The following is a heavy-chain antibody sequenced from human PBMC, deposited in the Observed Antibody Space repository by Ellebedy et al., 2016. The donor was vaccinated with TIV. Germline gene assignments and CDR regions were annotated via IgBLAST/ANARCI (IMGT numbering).Heavy chain of an antibody. CDR2: IDRSGST. V-gene: IGHV4-34*01. Sequence: SETLSLTXAVYGGSFSGYYWTWIRQSPGKGLEWIGEIDRSGSTNCNPSLRSRVTISVDTSKNQFSLKLNSVTAADTAVYYCARGRTSTVTKPKYFDYWGQGALVTVSS. CDR3: ARGRTSTVTKPKYFDY. J-gene: IGHJ4*02. CDR1: GGSFSGYY. D-gene: IGHD5/OR15-5a*01.